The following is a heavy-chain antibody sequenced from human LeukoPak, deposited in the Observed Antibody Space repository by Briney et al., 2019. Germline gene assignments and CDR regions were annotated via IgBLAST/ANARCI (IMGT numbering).Heavy chain of an antibody. CDR1: GYPFTSYW. J-gene: IGHJ4*02. D-gene: IGHD5-12*01. CDR3: ARRGYSGYDLQYFDS. V-gene: IGHV5-51*01. Sequence: GASLKISCKGAGYPFTSYWIAWVRPMPGKGLEWVGLIYPTDSDTRYSPSFQGQVTISADKSISTAYLQWNSLKASDTAMYYCARRGYSGYDLQYFDSWGQGTLVTVSS. CDR2: IYPTDSDT.